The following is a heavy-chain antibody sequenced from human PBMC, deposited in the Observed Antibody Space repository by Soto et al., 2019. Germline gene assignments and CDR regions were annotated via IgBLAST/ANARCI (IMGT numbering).Heavy chain of an antibody. CDR1: GFTFSSDA. CDR3: AKVRYWGGYYYYGMDV. V-gene: IGHV3-23*01. D-gene: IGHD2-8*02. CDR2: ISGSGGST. Sequence: EVQLLESGGGLVQPGGSLRLSCAASGFTFSSDAMSWVRQAPGKGLEWVSAISGSGGSTYYADSVKGRFTISRDNSKNTLYLQMNSLRAEDTAVYYCAKVRYWGGYYYYGMDVWGQGTTVTVSS. J-gene: IGHJ6*02.